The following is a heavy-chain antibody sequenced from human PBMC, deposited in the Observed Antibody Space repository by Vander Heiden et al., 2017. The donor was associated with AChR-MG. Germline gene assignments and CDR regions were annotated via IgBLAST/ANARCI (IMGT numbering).Heavy chain of an antibody. V-gene: IGHV3-30-3*01. Sequence: QVQLVESGGGVVQPGRSLRLSCAASGFTFSSYAMHCVRQAPGQGVEWGAVISYDGSNKYYADSVKGRFTISSDNCKNTLDLQMNRLRAEDTAVYYCAREGGGMYCSSTSCPTNPKHDYYYYGMDVWGQGTTVTVSS. CDR2: ISYDGSNK. CDR1: GFTFSSYA. J-gene: IGHJ6*02. D-gene: IGHD2-2*01. CDR3: AREGGGMYCSSTSCPTNPKHDYYYYGMDV.